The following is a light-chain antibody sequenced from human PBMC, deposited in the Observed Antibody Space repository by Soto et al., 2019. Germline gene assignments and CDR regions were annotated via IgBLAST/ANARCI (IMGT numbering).Light chain of an antibody. J-gene: IGLJ2*01. V-gene: IGLV7-46*01. Sequence: QAVVTQEPSLTVSPGGTVTLTCGSSTGAVTSGHYPYCFQQKPGQAPKTLIYDTSNRHSWTPARFSGSLLGGKAALTLSGAQPEDEADYYCFLAYSGPRVFGGGTKLTVL. CDR1: TGAVTSGHY. CDR2: DTS. CDR3: FLAYSGPRV.